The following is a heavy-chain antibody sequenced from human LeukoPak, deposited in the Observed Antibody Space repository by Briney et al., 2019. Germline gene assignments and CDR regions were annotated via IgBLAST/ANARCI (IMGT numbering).Heavy chain of an antibody. Sequence: PSETLSLTCSVSGDSISNYYWNWIRQPAGKGLEWIGRIYTSGSTKYNPSLKSRVTMSVDTSKNQFSRKLSSVTAADTAIYYCARLYYYDSSGYYWGTFDYWGQGTLVTVSS. D-gene: IGHD3-22*01. CDR3: ARLYYYDSSGYYWGTFDY. CDR2: IYTSGST. J-gene: IGHJ4*02. CDR1: GDSISNYY. V-gene: IGHV4-4*07.